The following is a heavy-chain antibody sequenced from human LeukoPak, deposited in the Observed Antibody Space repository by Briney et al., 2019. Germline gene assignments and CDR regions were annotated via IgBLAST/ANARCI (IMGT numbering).Heavy chain of an antibody. V-gene: IGHV2-70*11. CDR3: ARISIRYSSSRHFDY. CDR2: IDWDDDK. D-gene: IGHD6-13*01. J-gene: IGHJ4*02. Sequence: ESGPALVKPTQTLTLTCTFSGFSLSTSGMCVSWIRQPPGKALEWLARIDWDDDKYYSTSLKTRLTISKGTSKNQVVLTMTNMDPVDTATYYCARISIRYSSSRHFDYWGQGTLVTVSS. CDR1: GFSLSTSGMC.